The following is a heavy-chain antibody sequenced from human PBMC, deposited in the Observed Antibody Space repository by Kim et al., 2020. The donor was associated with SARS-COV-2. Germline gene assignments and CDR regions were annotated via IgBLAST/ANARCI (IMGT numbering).Heavy chain of an antibody. J-gene: IGHJ4*02. D-gene: IGHD3-16*01. Sequence: YAQKFQGRVTITADESTSTAYMELSSLRSEDTAVYYCARDPVGYSVDLGYWGQGTLVTVSS. CDR3: ARDPVGYSVDLGY. V-gene: IGHV1-69*01.